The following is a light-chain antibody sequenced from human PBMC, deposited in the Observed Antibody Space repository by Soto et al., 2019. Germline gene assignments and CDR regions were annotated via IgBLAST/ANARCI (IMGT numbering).Light chain of an antibody. CDR3: QQYSRAPIT. V-gene: IGKV3-20*01. Sequence: EIVLTQSPGTLSLSPGEGATLSCSASQSVSSSYLAWYQQKPGQAPRLLIYTASRRATGIPDRFSGSGSGTDFTLTISRLEPEDSAVYYCQQYSRAPITFGQGTRLE. CDR1: QSVSSSY. J-gene: IGKJ5*01. CDR2: TAS.